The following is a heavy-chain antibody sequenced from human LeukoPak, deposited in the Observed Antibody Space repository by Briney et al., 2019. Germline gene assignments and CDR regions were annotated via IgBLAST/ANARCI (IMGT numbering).Heavy chain of an antibody. J-gene: IGHJ4*02. CDR2: IYYSGST. CDR1: GGSLCSSSYY. CDR3: ARRIAVAEVDY. D-gene: IGHD6-19*01. V-gene: IGHV4-39*01. Sequence: PSETLSLTCTVSGGSLCSSSYYCGWIRQPPGKWLEWIGCIYYSGSTYYNPSLKSRVTISLETSKNQFSLKLSSVTAADTAVYYCARRIAVAEVDYWGQGTLVTVSS.